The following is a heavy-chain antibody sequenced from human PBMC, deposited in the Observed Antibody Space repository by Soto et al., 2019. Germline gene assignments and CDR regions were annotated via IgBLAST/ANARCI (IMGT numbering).Heavy chain of an antibody. D-gene: IGHD3-3*01. J-gene: IGHJ3*02. CDR2: IYHSGST. Sequence: QVQLQESGPALVKPSGTLSLTCAVSSGSIRSSNWWSWVRQPPGKGLEWIGEIYHSGSTNYKPSLKSRVTIAVDKSKNQFSLKLSSVTAADTAVYYCARSFLYDFWSGARDAFDIWGQGTMVTGSS. CDR3: ARSFLYDFWSGARDAFDI. V-gene: IGHV4-4*02. CDR1: SGSIRSSNW.